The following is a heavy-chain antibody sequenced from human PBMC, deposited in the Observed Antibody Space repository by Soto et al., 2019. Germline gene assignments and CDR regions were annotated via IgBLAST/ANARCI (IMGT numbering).Heavy chain of an antibody. D-gene: IGHD5-12*01. Sequence: PSETLSLTCAVYSGSFSGYYWSGIRQPPGKGLEWIGEINHSGTTNYNPSLKTRVTISIDTSKNQFSLNLSSVTAADTAVYYCARGPHATITPYDYWGQGILVTVSS. CDR3: ARGPHATITPYDY. CDR2: INHSGTT. CDR1: SGSFSGYY. J-gene: IGHJ4*02. V-gene: IGHV4-34*01.